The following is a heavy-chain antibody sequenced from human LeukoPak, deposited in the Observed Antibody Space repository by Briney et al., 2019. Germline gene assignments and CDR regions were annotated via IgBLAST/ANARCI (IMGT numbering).Heavy chain of an antibody. CDR2: ISLSGRT. J-gene: IGHJ4*02. D-gene: IGHD1-26*01. Sequence: SETLSLTCDVSGGSISRTNWWSWVRQSPGQGLEWIGEISLSGRTNYNPSLQSRVTMSLDESKNQLSLDLASVAAADTAVYYCSRESGAFSPFGYWGQGTLVTVHS. CDR3: SRESGAFSPFGY. V-gene: IGHV4-4*02. CDR1: GGSISRTNW.